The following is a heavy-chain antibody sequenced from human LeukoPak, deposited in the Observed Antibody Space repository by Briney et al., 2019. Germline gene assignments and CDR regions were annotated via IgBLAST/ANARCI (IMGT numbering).Heavy chain of an antibody. Sequence: SETLSLTCPVSGGSIHSYWSWIRQPAGKGLEWIGRISGSGTITYNPALQSRLTISIDTSKNQFSLKLSSVTAADTAAYYCARYDFNKFFDYWGQGTLVTVSS. CDR2: ISGSGTI. CDR1: GGSIHSY. CDR3: ARYDFNKFFDY. D-gene: IGHD3-3*01. V-gene: IGHV4-4*07. J-gene: IGHJ4*02.